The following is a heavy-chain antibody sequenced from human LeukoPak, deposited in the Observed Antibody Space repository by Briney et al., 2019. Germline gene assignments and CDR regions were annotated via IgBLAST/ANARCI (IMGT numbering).Heavy chain of an antibody. CDR2: IYYSGST. CDR1: GGSISSSSYY. CDR3: ARHFYPDIVVVPAAINWFDX. J-gene: IGHJ5*02. Sequence: SETLSLTCTVSGGSISSSSYYWGWIRQPPGKGLEWIGSIYYSGSTYYNPSLKSRVTISVDTSKNQFSLKLSSVTAADTAVYYCARHFYPDIVVVPAAINWFDXXXXXTLVTVSS. V-gene: IGHV4-39*01. D-gene: IGHD2-2*02.